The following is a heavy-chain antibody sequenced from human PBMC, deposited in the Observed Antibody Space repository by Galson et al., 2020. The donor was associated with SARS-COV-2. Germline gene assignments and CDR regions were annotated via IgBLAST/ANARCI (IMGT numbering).Heavy chain of an antibody. D-gene: IGHD3-16*01. CDR3: ARGPNCYDQRGSDYNWFDP. CDR2: ISDYTGDT. J-gene: IGHJ5*02. Sequence: ASVQVSCKASGYTFNTYDIACVRQAPGQGIEWMGWISDYTGDTTYAQNLQGRVTMTTDTSTSTAYMVQGSLTSDDTAVDYWARGPNCYDQRGSDYNWFDPWCQGTQVTVSS. CDR1: GYTFNTYD. V-gene: IGHV1-18*04.